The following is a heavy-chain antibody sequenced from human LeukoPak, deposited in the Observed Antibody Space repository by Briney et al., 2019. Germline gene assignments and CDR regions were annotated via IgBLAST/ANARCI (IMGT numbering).Heavy chain of an antibody. V-gene: IGHV3-15*01. D-gene: IGHD3-10*01. CDR2: IKSKTDGGTT. Sequence: GGSLRLSCAASGFTFSNAWMSWVRQAPGKGLEWVGRIKSKTDGGTTDYAAPVKGRFTISSDDSKNTLYLQMNSLKTEDTAVYYCTTGGNYGSASNLDYWGQGTLVTVSS. CDR1: GFTFSNAW. CDR3: TTGGNYGSASNLDY. J-gene: IGHJ4*02.